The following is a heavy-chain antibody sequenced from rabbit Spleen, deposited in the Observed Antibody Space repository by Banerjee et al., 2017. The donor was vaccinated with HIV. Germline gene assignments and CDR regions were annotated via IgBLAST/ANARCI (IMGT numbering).Heavy chain of an antibody. D-gene: IGHD7-1*01. CDR2: IGSSRGNS. Sequence: QEQLVESGGGLVQPEGSLTLTCTASGFSFSGSYYMCWVRQAPGKGLEWIACIGSSRGNSVYATWVNGRFTISKTSSTTVTLQMTSLTAADTATYFCARSIGTDGMSLWGQGTLVTVS. CDR3: ARSIGTDGMSL. J-gene: IGHJ3*01. CDR1: GFSFSGSYY. V-gene: IGHV1S45*01.